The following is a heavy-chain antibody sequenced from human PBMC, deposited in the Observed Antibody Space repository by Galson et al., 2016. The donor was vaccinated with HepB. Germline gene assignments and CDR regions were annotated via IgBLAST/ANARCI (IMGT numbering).Heavy chain of an antibody. Sequence: SETLSLTCTVSGGSISSSSYYWGWIRQPPGKGLEWIGDVYNSGSAFNNPSLKSRVTFSVDTSKSQFSLKLTSVTAADMAVYYCAGYCNGVSCYGVAYWGQGTLVTVSS. V-gene: IGHV4-39*01. CDR1: GGSISSSSYY. CDR2: VYNSGSA. J-gene: IGHJ4*02. D-gene: IGHD2-15*01. CDR3: AGYCNGVSCYGVAY.